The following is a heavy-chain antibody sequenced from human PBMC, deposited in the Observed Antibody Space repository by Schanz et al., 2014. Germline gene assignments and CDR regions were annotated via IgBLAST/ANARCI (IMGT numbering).Heavy chain of an antibody. D-gene: IGHD3-10*01. Sequence: QLVESGGDVVQPGGSLRLSCSVSGLTFTSNVIHWVRQAPGKGLEWVAVISYDGSEKYYGDSVTGRFTISRDNSKKTAYLQMNDLRIEDTAMYFCARDRWFQWFGKNWGQGTRVTVSS. V-gene: IGHV3-30*03. CDR3: ARDRWFQWFGKN. CDR2: ISYDGSEK. CDR1: GLTFTSNV. J-gene: IGHJ4*02.